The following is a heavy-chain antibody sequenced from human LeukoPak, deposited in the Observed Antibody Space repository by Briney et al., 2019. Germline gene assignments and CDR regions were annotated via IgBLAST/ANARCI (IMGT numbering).Heavy chain of an antibody. CDR3: ARKSYSSGWYPLYAFDI. V-gene: IGHV1-18*01. CDR2: ISAYNVNT. D-gene: IGHD6-19*01. CDR1: GYTFTTYG. J-gene: IGHJ3*02. Sequence: ASVKVSRKAPGYTFTTYGLSWVRQAPGQGLEWMGWISAYNVNTNDAQKIQGRVTMTTDTSTSTAYMELRSLRSDDTAVYCCARKSYSSGWYPLYAFDIWGQGPMVTVSS.